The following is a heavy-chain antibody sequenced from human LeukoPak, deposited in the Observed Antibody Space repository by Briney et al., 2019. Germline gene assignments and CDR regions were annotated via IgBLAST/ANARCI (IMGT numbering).Heavy chain of an antibody. D-gene: IGHD2-15*01. CDR3: ARDNGCSGGSCYRWFDP. J-gene: IGHJ5*02. Sequence: TSETLSLTCTVSGGSVSSGSYYWSWIRQPPGKGLEWIGYIYYSGSTNYNPSLKSRVTISVDTSKNQFSLKLSSVTAADTAVYYCARDNGCSGGSCYRWFDPWGQGTLVTVS. V-gene: IGHV4-61*01. CDR1: GGSVSSGSYY. CDR2: IYYSGST.